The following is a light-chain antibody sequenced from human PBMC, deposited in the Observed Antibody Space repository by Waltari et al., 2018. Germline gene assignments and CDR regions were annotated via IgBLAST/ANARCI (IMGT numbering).Light chain of an antibody. CDR2: DVT. CDR3: FSYTSSSTWV. CDR1: SSHVVGYNY. J-gene: IGLJ3*02. V-gene: IGLV2-14*03. Sequence: QSALTQPASVPASPGQPIPLSCTGPSSHVVGYNYVSWFQQHPGKAPKLMIYDVTNRPSGVSNRFSGSKSGDTASLTISGLQAEDEADYYCFSYTSSSTWVFGGGTKLTVL.